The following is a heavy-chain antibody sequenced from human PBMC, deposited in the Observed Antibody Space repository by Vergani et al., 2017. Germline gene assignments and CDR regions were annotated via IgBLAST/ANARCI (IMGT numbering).Heavy chain of an antibody. CDR2: IIPIFGTA. CDR3: ARFQKYCSGGSCYPAGFDP. Sequence: QVQLVQSGAEVKKPGSSVKVSCKASGGTFSSYAISWVRQAPGQGLEWMGGIIPIFGTANYAQKFQGRVTITADKSTSTAYMELSSLRSEDTAVYCCARFQKYCSGGSCYPAGFDPWGQGTLVTVSS. D-gene: IGHD2-15*01. CDR1: GGTFSSYA. V-gene: IGHV1-69*06. J-gene: IGHJ5*02.